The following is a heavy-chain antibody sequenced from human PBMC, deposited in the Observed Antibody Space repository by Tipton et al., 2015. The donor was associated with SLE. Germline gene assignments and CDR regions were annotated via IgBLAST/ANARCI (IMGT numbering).Heavy chain of an antibody. CDR1: GGSISSSSYY. V-gene: IGHV4-39*07. CDR3: ARQDFWSGSPSS. D-gene: IGHD3-3*01. CDR2: IYYSGST. J-gene: IGHJ5*02. Sequence: TLSLTCTVSGGSISSSSYYWGWVRQPPGKGLEWIGSIYYSGSTYYNPSLKSRVTISVDTSKNQFSLKLSSVTAADTAVYYCARQDFWSGSPSSWGQGTRVTVPS.